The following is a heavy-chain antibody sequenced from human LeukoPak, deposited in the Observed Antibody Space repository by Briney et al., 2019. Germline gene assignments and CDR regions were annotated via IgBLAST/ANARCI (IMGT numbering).Heavy chain of an antibody. J-gene: IGHJ4*02. Sequence: GGSLRLSCAASGFTFSSYSMTWVRQAPGKGLEWVSSISSSSSYIYYADSVKGRFTISRDNAKNSPYLQMNSLRAGDTAVYYCARDFPYYRCLDYWGQGTLVTVSS. CDR1: GFTFSSYS. V-gene: IGHV3-21*01. CDR3: ARDFPYYRCLDY. CDR2: ISSSSSYI. D-gene: IGHD1-26*01.